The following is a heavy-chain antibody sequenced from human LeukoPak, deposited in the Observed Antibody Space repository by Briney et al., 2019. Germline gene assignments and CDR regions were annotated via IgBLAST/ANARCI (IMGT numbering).Heavy chain of an antibody. V-gene: IGHV4-39*01. CDR3: ARLKGYCSGGSCYFWEGFDY. CDR1: VGPISSSSYY. J-gene: IGHJ4*02. CDR2: IYYSGST. D-gene: IGHD2-15*01. Sequence: SETLSLTCTVSVGPISSSSYYWGWIRQPPGKGLEWIGSIYYSGSTYYNPSLKSRVTISVDTSKNQFSLKLSSVTAADTAVYYCARLKGYCSGGSCYFWEGFDYWGQGTLVTVSS.